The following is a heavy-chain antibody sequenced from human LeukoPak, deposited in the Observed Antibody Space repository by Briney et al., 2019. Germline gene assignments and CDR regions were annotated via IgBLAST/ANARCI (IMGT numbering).Heavy chain of an antibody. CDR3: ARQRGSGWYDY. J-gene: IGHJ4*02. D-gene: IGHD6-19*01. CDR2: INHSGST. V-gene: IGHV4-4*02. Sequence: SGTLSLTCAVSGGSISSSNWWSWVRQPPGKGLEWIGEINHSGSTNYNPSLKSRVTISVDTSKNQFSLKLSSVTAADTAVYYCARQRGSGWYDYWGQGTLVTVSS. CDR1: GGSISSSNW.